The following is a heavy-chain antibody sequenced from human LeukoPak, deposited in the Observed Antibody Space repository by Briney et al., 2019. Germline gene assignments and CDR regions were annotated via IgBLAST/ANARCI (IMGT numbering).Heavy chain of an antibody. CDR2: ISAYNGNT. J-gene: IGHJ4*02. CDR3: ARLYDYDSTTPFDY. V-gene: IGHV1-18*01. CDR1: AYTFTNYG. Sequence: GASVKVSCKASAYTFTNYGISWLRQAPGQGLEWMGWISAYNGNTNYAQKLQGRVTMTTDTPASTAYMELRRLISDDQAVYFCARLYDYDSTTPFDYWGQGTLVTVSS. D-gene: IGHD3-22*01.